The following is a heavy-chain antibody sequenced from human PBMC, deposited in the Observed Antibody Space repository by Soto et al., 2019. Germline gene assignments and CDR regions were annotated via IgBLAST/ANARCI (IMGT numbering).Heavy chain of an antibody. CDR3: TKDWTGNTCPCMDV. V-gene: IGHV3-23*01. D-gene: IGHD2-8*02. CDR2: ISVSDGKT. CDR1: GFTFSTYA. J-gene: IGHJ6*02. Sequence: EVQLLESGGGWVQPGGSLRLSCTASGFTFSTYAMTWVRQAPGKGLEWVSTISVSDGKTYYADSVRGRFTISSDNSTDTLYLQMNSLTAADTATYYCTKDWTGNTCPCMDVLGQGNTVTVSS.